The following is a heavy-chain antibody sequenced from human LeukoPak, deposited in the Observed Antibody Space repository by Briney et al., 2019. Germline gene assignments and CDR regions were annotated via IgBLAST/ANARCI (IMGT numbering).Heavy chain of an antibody. Sequence: SETLSLTCAVYGGSFSGYYWSWIRQPPGKGLEWIGEINHSGSTNYNPSLKSRVTMSVDTSKNQFSLKLSSVTAADTAVYYCAREGSSSWERYFDYWGQGTLVTVSS. V-gene: IGHV4-34*01. CDR2: INHSGST. J-gene: IGHJ4*02. CDR3: AREGSSSWERYFDY. D-gene: IGHD6-13*01. CDR1: GGSFSGYY.